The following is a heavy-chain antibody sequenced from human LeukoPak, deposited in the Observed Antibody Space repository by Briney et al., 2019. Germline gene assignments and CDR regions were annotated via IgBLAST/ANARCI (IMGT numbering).Heavy chain of an antibody. V-gene: IGHV4-38-2*01. CDR1: GYSISSGYY. D-gene: IGHD2-2*01. CDR2: IYHSGST. J-gene: IGHJ5*02. Sequence: PSETLSLTCAVSGYSISSGYYWGWIRQPPGKGLEWIGSIYHSGSTYYNPSLKSRVTISVDTSKNQFSLKLSSVTAADTAVYYCARVQGSDIVVVPVNWFDPWGQGTPVTVSS. CDR3: ARVQGSDIVVVPVNWFDP.